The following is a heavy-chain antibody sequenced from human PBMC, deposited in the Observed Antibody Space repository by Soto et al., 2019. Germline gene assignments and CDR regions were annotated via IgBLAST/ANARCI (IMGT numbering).Heavy chain of an antibody. J-gene: IGHJ6*03. CDR1: GFTFSSYA. Sequence: EVQLLESGGGLVQPGGSLRLSCEASGFTFSSYAMSWVRQAPGKGLEWVSAISGSGGSTYYADSVKGRFTISRDNSKNTLYLQMNSLRAEDKAVYYCAKVVYYYGSWSYGLYYYYMDVWGKVTTVTVSS. V-gene: IGHV3-23*01. CDR2: ISGSGGST. CDR3: AKVVYYYGSWSYGLYYYYMDV. D-gene: IGHD3-10*01.